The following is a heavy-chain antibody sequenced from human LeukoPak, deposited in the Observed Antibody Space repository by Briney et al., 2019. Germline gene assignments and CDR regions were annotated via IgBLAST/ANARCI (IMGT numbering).Heavy chain of an antibody. CDR3: AKSLSYYDFWFDY. V-gene: IGHV3-30*02. CDR2: IRYDGSNK. Sequence: GGSLRLSCAASGFTLSSYGMHWVRQAPGKGLEWVAFIRYDGSNKYYADSVKGRFTISRDNSKNTLYLQMNSLRAEDTAVYYCAKSLSYYDFWFDYWGRGTLVTVSS. CDR1: GFTLSSYG. J-gene: IGHJ5*01. D-gene: IGHD3-3*01.